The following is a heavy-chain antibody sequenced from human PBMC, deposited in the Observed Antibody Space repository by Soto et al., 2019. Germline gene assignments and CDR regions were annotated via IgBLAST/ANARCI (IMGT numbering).Heavy chain of an antibody. D-gene: IGHD2-2*01. V-gene: IGHV3-30*18. J-gene: IGHJ4*02. Sequence: LRLSCAASGFSFSSYGMHWVRQAPGKGLEWVAVISYDGSQAYYADSVKGRFTISRDKSNNTLYLQMSNLRAEDTAVYYCAKDATRGDRIIVVPTAPYDYWGQGTLVTVSS. CDR3: AKDATRGDRIIVVPTAPYDY. CDR1: GFSFSSYG. CDR2: ISYDGSQA.